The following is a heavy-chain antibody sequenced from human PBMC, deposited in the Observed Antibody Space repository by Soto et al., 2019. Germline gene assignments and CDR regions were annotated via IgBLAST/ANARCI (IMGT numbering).Heavy chain of an antibody. Sequence: SETLSLTCAVSGGSISSGGYSWSWIRQPPGKGLEWIGYIYHSGSTYYNPSLKSRVTISVDRSKNQFSLKLSSVTAADTAVYYCARVGVVTDAFDIWGQGTMVTVSS. CDR2: IYHSGST. D-gene: IGHD2-21*02. V-gene: IGHV4-30-2*01. J-gene: IGHJ3*02. CDR3: ARVGVVTDAFDI. CDR1: GGSISSGGYS.